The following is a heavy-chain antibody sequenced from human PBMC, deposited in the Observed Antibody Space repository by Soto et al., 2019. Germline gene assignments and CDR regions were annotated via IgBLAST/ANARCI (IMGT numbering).Heavy chain of an antibody. Sequence: QVQLVQSGAEVKKPGSSVKVSCKASGGTFSSYTISWVRQAPGQGLEWMGRIIPILGIANYAQKFQGRVTITADKTTSTASMELSSLRSEDTAVYYCAREGLGWAYCGGDCESPPYWGQGTLVTVSP. CDR1: GGTFSSYT. D-gene: IGHD2-21*02. V-gene: IGHV1-69*08. CDR3: AREGLGWAYCGGDCESPPY. CDR2: IIPILGIA. J-gene: IGHJ4*02.